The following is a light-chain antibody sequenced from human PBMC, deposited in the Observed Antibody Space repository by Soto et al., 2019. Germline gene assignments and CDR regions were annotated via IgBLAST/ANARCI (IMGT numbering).Light chain of an antibody. CDR1: SSDVGGYNY. CDR3: SSYGGSTV. V-gene: IGLV2-8*01. J-gene: IGLJ1*01. CDR2: EVS. Sequence: QSALTQPPSASGPPGQSVAISFTGTSSDVGGYNYVSWYQQHPGKAPKLVIYEVSKRPSGVPDRFSGSKSGNTASLTVSGLQAEDEADYYCSSYGGSTVFGTGTKVTVL.